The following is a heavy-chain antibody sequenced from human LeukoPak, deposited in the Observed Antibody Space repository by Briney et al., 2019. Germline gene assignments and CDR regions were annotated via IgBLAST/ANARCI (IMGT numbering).Heavy chain of an antibody. CDR3: ASSVRNYYGMGV. V-gene: IGHV3-23*01. CDR2: ISGSGGST. D-gene: IGHD3-10*01. Sequence: GGSLRLSCAASGFTFSSYAMSWVRQAPGKGLEWVSAISGSGGSTYYADSVKGRFTISRDNSKNTLYLQMNSLRADDTAVYYCASSVRNYYGMGVWGQGTTVTVSS. J-gene: IGHJ6*02. CDR1: GFTFSSYA.